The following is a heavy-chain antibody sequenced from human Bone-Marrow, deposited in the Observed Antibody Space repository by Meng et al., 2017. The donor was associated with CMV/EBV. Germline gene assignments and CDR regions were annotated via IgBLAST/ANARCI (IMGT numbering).Heavy chain of an antibody. CDR2: ISKNDNYI. CDR1: GFPFSTYS. Sequence: SGFPFSTYSMTWVRQAPGKGLEWVSSISKNDNYIYYADSVKGRFTISRDNAKNSLHLQMNSLRAEDTAVYYCATEPSTSLAVAATGGGQGTLVTVSS. D-gene: IGHD6-19*01. J-gene: IGHJ4*02. CDR3: ATEPSTSLAVAATG. V-gene: IGHV3-21*01.